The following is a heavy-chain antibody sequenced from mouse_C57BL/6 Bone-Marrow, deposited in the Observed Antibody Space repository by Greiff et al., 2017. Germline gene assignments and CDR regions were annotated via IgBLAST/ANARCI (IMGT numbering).Heavy chain of an antibody. J-gene: IGHJ4*01. CDR2: IRSKSNNYAT. V-gene: IGHV10-1*01. D-gene: IGHD2-5*01. Sequence: EVQRVESGGGLVQPKGSLKLSCAASGFSFNTYAMNWVRQAPGKGLEWVARIRSKSNNYATYYADSVKDRLTISRDDSESMLYLQMNNLKTEDTAMYYCVRFPAYYSNYYAMDYWGQGTSVTVSS. CDR3: VRFPAYYSNYYAMDY. CDR1: GFSFNTYA.